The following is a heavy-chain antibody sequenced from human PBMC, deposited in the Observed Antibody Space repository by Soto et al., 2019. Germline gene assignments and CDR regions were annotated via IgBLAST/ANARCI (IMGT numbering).Heavy chain of an antibody. V-gene: IGHV3-23*01. D-gene: IGHD2-2*01. J-gene: IGHJ6*04. CDR2: IGESGTPT. CDR3: ARYIPGVRYYGMDA. CDR1: GFTFSSYA. Sequence: GGSLRLSCAASGFTFSSYAMKWVRQAPGKGLEWVSLIGESGTPTYYADSVEGRFTISRDNSGNTLFLEMYSLRAEDTAVYYCARYIPGVRYYGMDAWGKGTKVTVSS.